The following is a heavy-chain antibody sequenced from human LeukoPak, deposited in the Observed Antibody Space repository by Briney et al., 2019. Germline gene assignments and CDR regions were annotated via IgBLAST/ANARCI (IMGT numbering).Heavy chain of an antibody. CDR2: IYYSGST. V-gene: IGHV4-59*01. Sequence: SETLSLTCTVSGGSISSYYWSWIRQPPGKGLEWIGYIYYSGSTNYNPSLKSRVTISVDTSKNQFSLKLSSVTAADTAVHYCARVPPIGYGMDVWGQGTTVTVSS. D-gene: IGHD1-26*01. J-gene: IGHJ6*02. CDR3: ARVPPIGYGMDV. CDR1: GGSISSYY.